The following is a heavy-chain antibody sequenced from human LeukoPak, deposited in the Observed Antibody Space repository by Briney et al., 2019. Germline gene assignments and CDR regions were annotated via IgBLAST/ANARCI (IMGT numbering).Heavy chain of an antibody. J-gene: IGHJ5*02. D-gene: IGHD2-2*01. CDR1: GFTFSSYA. Sequence: PGGSLRLSCAPSGFTFSSYAMSLVRQAPGKGLEWVSAISGSGGSTYYADSVKGRFTISRDNSKNSLYLQMNSLRAEDTAVYYCALPATTGRPTWFDPWGQGTLVTVSS. CDR2: ISGSGGST. V-gene: IGHV3-23*01. CDR3: ALPATTGRPTWFDP.